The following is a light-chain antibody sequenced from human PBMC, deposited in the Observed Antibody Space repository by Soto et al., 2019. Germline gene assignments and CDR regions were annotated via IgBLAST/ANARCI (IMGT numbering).Light chain of an antibody. Sequence: EIVLTQSPGTLSLSPGDRTTLSCRASQSVSSNLAWYQQKPGQAPRLLIYGASTRATGIPARFSGSGSGTEFTLTISSLQSEDFAVYYCQQYNNWPPITFGQGTKVDIK. CDR2: GAS. CDR3: QQYNNWPPIT. CDR1: QSVSSN. V-gene: IGKV3-15*01. J-gene: IGKJ1*01.